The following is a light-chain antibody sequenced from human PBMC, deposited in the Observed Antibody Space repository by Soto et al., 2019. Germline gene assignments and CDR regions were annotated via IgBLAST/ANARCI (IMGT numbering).Light chain of an antibody. V-gene: IGKV3-20*01. Sequence: EIVLTQSPGTLSLSPGQRATLSCRASQSIGSDSLAWYQQKPGQAPRLLTYDTSTRATGIPDRFGGSGSGTDFTLTISRLEPEDFAVYSCQQSGSSLWTFGQGTKVEIK. J-gene: IGKJ1*01. CDR2: DTS. CDR1: QSIGSDS. CDR3: QQSGSSLWT.